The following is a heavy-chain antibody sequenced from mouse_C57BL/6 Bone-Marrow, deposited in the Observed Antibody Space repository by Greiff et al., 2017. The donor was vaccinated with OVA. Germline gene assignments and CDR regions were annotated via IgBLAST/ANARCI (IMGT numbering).Heavy chain of an antibody. CDR3: AREGDGYLWYFDV. J-gene: IGHJ1*03. V-gene: IGHV3-6*01. CDR2: ISYDGSN. Sequence: EVKLVESGPGLVKPSQSLSLTCSVTGYSITSGYYWNWIRQFPGNKLEWMGYISYDGSNNYNPSLKNRISITRDTSKNQFFLKLNSVTTEDTATYYCAREGDGYLWYFDVWGTGTTVTVSS. CDR1: GYSITSGYY. D-gene: IGHD2-3*01.